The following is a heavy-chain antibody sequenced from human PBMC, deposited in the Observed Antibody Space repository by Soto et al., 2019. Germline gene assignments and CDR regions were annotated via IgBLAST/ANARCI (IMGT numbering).Heavy chain of an antibody. CDR3: ARDHYCSGGSCYSYGMDV. CDR1: GYTFTGYY. Sequence: ASVKVSCKXSGYTFTGYYMHWVRQAPGQGLEWMGWINPNSGGTNYAQKFQGWVTMTRDTSISTAYMELSRLRSDDTAVYYCARDHYCSGGSCYSYGMDVWGQGTTVTVSS. V-gene: IGHV1-2*04. CDR2: INPNSGGT. J-gene: IGHJ6*02. D-gene: IGHD2-15*01.